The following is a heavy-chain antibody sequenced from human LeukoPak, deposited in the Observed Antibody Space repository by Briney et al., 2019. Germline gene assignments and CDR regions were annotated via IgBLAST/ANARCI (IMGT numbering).Heavy chain of an antibody. CDR3: AKVGSSSWYFDY. V-gene: IGHV3-23*01. CDR2: LSGRAGST. Sequence: PGGSLRLSCAASGFTFSTYAMSWVRQAPGKGLEWVSGLSGRAGSTYYADSVKGRFTISRDNSKNTLYLQMNSLRAEDTAVYYCAKVGSSSWYFDYWGQGTLVTVSS. CDR1: GFTFSTYA. D-gene: IGHD6-13*01. J-gene: IGHJ4*02.